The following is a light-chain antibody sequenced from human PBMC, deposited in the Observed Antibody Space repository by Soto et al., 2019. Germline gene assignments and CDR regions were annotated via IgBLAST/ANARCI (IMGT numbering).Light chain of an antibody. CDR2: GAS. J-gene: IGKJ2*01. V-gene: IGKV3-15*01. CDR1: QSVSTN. Sequence: VVITQSPATLSVSPGDRVTLSCSTSQSVSTNLAWYQQKSGQAPRLDLYGASTRATGFPDRFRGSGSGTEFTLTISSLQSEDIAIYYCRQYNTWPPGTFGQGTKREI. CDR3: RQYNTWPPGT.